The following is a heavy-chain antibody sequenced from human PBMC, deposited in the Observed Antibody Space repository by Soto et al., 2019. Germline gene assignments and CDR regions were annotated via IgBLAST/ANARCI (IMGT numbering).Heavy chain of an antibody. J-gene: IGHJ6*02. V-gene: IGHV3-33*01. CDR2: IWYDGSNK. D-gene: IGHD3-9*01. CDR1: GFTFSSYG. Sequence: QVQLVESGGGVVQPGRSLRLSCAASGFTFSSYGMHWVRQAPGKGLEWVAVIWYDGSNKYYADSVKGRFTISRDNSKNXXYXQXXSLRAEDTAVYYCAREDTYYDILTGYHYYYYGMDVWGQGTTVTVSS. CDR3: AREDTYYDILTGYHYYYYGMDV.